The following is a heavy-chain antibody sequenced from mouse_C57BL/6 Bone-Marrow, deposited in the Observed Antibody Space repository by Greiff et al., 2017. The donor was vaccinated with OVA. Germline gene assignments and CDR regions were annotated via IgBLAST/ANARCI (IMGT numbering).Heavy chain of an antibody. CDR1: GYAFSSSW. J-gene: IGHJ2*01. CDR3: ARWRGPYYFDY. Sequence: VQLQQSGPELVKPGASVKISCKASGYAFSSSWMNWVKQRPGKGLEWIGRIYPGDGDTNYNGKFKGKATLTADKSSSTAYMQLSSLTSEDSAVYYCARWRGPYYFDYWGQGTTLTVSS. V-gene: IGHV1-82*01. CDR2: IYPGDGDT.